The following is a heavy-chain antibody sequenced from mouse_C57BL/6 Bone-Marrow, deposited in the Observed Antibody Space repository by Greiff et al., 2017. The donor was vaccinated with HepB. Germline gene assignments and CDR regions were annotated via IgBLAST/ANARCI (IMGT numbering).Heavy chain of an antibody. J-gene: IGHJ3*01. Sequence: VQLKQSGPVLVKPGASVKMSCKASGYTFTDYYMNWVKQSHGKSLEWIGVINPYNGGTSYNQKFKGKATLTVDKSSSTAYMELNSLTSEDSADYYCARREGYYDYLFAYWGQGTLVTVSA. CDR3: ARREGYYDYLFAY. D-gene: IGHD2-4*01. V-gene: IGHV1-19*01. CDR2: INPYNGGT. CDR1: GYTFTDYY.